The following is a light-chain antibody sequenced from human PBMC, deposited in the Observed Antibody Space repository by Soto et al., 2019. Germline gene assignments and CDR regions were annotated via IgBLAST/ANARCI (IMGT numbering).Light chain of an antibody. V-gene: IGLV1-44*01. CDR2: SNN. CDR3: AAWDDSLNGWV. CDR1: SSNIGSNT. J-gene: IGLJ3*02. Sequence: QSVLTQPPSASGTPGQRVTISCSGNSSNIGSNTVNWYQQLPGTAPKLLIYSNNQRPSGVPDRFSGSKSGTSASLAISGLQSEYEADYYCAAWDDSLNGWVFGGGTKLTVL.